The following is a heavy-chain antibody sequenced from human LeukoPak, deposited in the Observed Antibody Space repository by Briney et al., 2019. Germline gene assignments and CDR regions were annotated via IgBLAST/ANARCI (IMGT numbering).Heavy chain of an antibody. CDR3: ASWREQLWLPSDYYYYMDV. CDR2: IIPIFGTA. Sequence: SVKVSCKASGGTSSSYAISWVRQAPGQGLEWMGGIIPIFGTANYAQKFQGRVTITADESTSTAYMELSSLRSEDTAVYYCASWREQLWLPSDYYYYMDVWGKGTTVTVSS. CDR1: GGTSSSYA. J-gene: IGHJ6*03. V-gene: IGHV1-69*13. D-gene: IGHD5-18*01.